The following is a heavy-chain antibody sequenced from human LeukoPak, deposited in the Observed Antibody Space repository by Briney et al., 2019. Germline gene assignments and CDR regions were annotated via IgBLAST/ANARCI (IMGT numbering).Heavy chain of an antibody. J-gene: IGHJ4*02. CDR2: ISGSGGST. CDR1: GFTFSSYA. Sequence: GGSLRLSCAASGFTFSSYAMSWVRRAPGKGLEWVSAISGSGGSTYYADSVKGRFTISRDNSKNTLYLQMNSLRAEDTAVYYCAKVRYDSSGYSDYWGQGTLVTVSS. CDR3: AKVRYDSSGYSDY. V-gene: IGHV3-23*01. D-gene: IGHD3-22*01.